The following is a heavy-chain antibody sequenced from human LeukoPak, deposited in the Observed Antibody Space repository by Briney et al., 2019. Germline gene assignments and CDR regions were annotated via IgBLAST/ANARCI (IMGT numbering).Heavy chain of an antibody. Sequence: EGSLRLSCAASGFTFSSYSMNWVRQAPGKGLEWVSSISSSSNYIYYADSVKGRFTISRDNAKNSLYLQMNSLRAEDTAVYYCARASSSGWYTNWFDPWGQGTLVTVSS. V-gene: IGHV3-21*01. D-gene: IGHD6-19*01. CDR2: ISSSSNYI. CDR1: GFTFSSYS. J-gene: IGHJ5*02. CDR3: ARASSSGWYTNWFDP.